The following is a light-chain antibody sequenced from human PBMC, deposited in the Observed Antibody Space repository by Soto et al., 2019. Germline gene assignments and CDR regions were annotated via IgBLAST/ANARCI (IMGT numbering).Light chain of an antibody. J-gene: IGKJ1*01. CDR1: QGIVNY. CDR2: SAS. CDR3: HKYDSAQTT. Sequence: DIQMTQSPASRSASICRSVTIICRAAQGIVNYLVCYQQQKRRVPNLLLFSASTLQSGIPSRFSGSSSGTNFTLTISSLQPEDVATYYCHKYDSAQTTFGQGTKVDIK. V-gene: IGKV1-27*01.